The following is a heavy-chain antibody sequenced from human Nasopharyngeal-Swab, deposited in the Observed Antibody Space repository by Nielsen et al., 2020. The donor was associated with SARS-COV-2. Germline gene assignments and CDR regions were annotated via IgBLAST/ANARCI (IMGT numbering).Heavy chain of an antibody. D-gene: IGHD3-10*01. J-gene: IGHJ6*02. CDR3: AKDVRGSGSLGCMDV. CDR1: GFTFSSYS. Sequence: GGSLRLSCAASGFTFSSYSMNWVRQAPGKGLEWVSYISSSSSTTYYADSVKGRFTISRDNSKNTLYLQMNSLRAEDTAVYYCAKDVRGSGSLGCMDVWGQGTTVTVSS. CDR2: ISSSSSTT. V-gene: IGHV3-48*01.